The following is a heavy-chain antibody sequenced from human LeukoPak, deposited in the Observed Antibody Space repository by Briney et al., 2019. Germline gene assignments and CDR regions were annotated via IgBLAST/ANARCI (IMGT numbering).Heavy chain of an antibody. V-gene: IGHV3-48*01. CDR2: ISSSSSTI. J-gene: IGHJ5*02. D-gene: IGHD3-3*01. CDR3: ASRGYTDYDFWSGNWFDP. Sequence: GGSLRLSCAASGFTFSSYSMNWVRQAPGKGLEWVSYISSSSSTIYYADSVKGRFTISRDNAKNSLYLQMNSLRAEDTAVYYCASRGYTDYDFWSGNWFDPWGQGTVVTVSS. CDR1: GFTFSSYS.